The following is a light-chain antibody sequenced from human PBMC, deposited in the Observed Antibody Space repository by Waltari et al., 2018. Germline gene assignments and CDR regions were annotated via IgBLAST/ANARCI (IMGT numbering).Light chain of an antibody. J-gene: IGKJ1*01. V-gene: IGKV1-5*03. Sequence: DIQMTQSPSNMSASIGDRVTITCRASQSISTWLAWYQQRPGKAPNLLIYKASALESGVPSRFSGRGSATDFTLTISSLQPDDFATYYCQQYNSFPWTFGQGTKVEIK. CDR1: QSISTW. CDR2: KAS. CDR3: QQYNSFPWT.